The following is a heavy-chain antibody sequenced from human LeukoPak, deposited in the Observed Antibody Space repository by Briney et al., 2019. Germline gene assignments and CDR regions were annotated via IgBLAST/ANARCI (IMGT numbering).Heavy chain of an antibody. CDR3: ARVTATTPFDY. Sequence: SETLSLTCAVSGGSISGSNWWSWVRQPPPKGLEWIGEISHSGNTNYNPSLESRVTISVDKSKNQFSLTLSSVTAADTAVYFCARVTATTPFDYWGQGALVTVSS. CDR2: ISHSGNT. D-gene: IGHD1-1*01. V-gene: IGHV4-4*02. CDR1: GGSISGSNW. J-gene: IGHJ4*02.